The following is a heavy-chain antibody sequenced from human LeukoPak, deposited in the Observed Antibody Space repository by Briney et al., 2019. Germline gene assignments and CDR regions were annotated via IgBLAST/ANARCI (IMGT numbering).Heavy chain of an antibody. CDR1: RYTLTGYY. Sequence: ASVKVSCMASRYTLTGYYMHWVRQAPGQGVEWMGWINPNSGGTNYAQKFQGRVTMTRDTSISTAYMELSRLRSDDTAVYYCARPYEYSSSWYDFDYWGQGTLVTVSS. J-gene: IGHJ4*02. CDR2: INPNSGGT. D-gene: IGHD6-13*01. V-gene: IGHV1-2*02. CDR3: ARPYEYSSSWYDFDY.